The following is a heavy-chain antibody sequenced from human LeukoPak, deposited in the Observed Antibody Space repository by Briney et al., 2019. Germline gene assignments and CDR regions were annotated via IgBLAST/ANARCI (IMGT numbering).Heavy chain of an antibody. V-gene: IGHV4-39*07. Sequence: PSETLSLTCTVSGGSISSSSYYWGWIRQPPGKGLEWIGSIYYSGSTYYNPSLKSRVTISVDTSKNQFSLKLRSVTAADTAVYYCASTTYDYDTSGHYFLDYWGQGSLVTVSS. CDR3: ASTTYDYDTSGHYFLDY. J-gene: IGHJ4*02. D-gene: IGHD3-22*01. CDR2: IYYSGST. CDR1: GGSISSSSYY.